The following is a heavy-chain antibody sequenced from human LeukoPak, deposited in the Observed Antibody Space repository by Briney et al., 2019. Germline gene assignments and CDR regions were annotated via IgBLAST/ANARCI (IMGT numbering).Heavy chain of an antibody. CDR2: INHSGST. Sequence: SETLSLTCAVYGGSFSGYYWSWIRQPPGKGLEWIGEINHSGSTNYNPSLKSRVTISVDTSKNQFSLKLSSVTAADTAVYYCARAERWLWFGVHLWGRGTLVTVSS. J-gene: IGHJ2*01. D-gene: IGHD3-10*01. CDR3: ARAERWLWFGVHL. CDR1: GGSFSGYY. V-gene: IGHV4-34*01.